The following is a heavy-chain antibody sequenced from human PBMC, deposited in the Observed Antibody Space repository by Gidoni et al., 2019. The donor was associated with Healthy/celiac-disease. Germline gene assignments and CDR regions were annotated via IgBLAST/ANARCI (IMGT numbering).Heavy chain of an antibody. J-gene: IGHJ4*02. CDR1: GFPFDDYA. CDR2: ISWVGGSN. D-gene: IGHD3-22*01. CDR3: AKDPAPYYYDSSGPPDY. V-gene: IGHV3-43D*03. Sequence: EVQLVESGGVVVQPGGSLSLSCEASGFPFDDYAMHWFRQPPGKGLEWVLIISWVGGSNYYADSVNGRFTISRDNSKNSLYLQMNSLRAEDNALYYCAKDPAPYYYDSSGPPDYWGQGTLVTVSS.